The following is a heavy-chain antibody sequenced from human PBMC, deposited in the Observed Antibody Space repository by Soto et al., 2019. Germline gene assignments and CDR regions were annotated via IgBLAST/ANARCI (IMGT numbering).Heavy chain of an antibody. Sequence: SLRLSCAASGFTFDDYAMHWVRQAPGKGLEWVSGISWNSGSIGYADSVKGRFTISRDNAKNSLYLQMNSLRAEDTALYYCAILAGYSSSWPARDAFDIWGQGTMVTVSS. CDR1: GFTFDDYA. J-gene: IGHJ3*02. D-gene: IGHD6-13*01. V-gene: IGHV3-9*01. CDR3: AILAGYSSSWPARDAFDI. CDR2: ISWNSGSI.